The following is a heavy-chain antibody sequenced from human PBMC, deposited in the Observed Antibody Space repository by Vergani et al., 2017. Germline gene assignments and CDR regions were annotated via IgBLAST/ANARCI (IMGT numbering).Heavy chain of an antibody. V-gene: IGHV3-48*01. CDR2: VSTGTKRQ. D-gene: IGHD2-2*01. J-gene: IGHJ3*01. CDR3: AREYSSTSGRAFDF. CDR1: GFDFSSYI. Sequence: QLVESGGGWVQPGGSLRLSCVVSGFDFSSYIMNWVRQAPGKGLEWVSFVSTGTKRQSYAESVKGRFTISRDSAKNSLYLQMDSLSAEDTAVYYCAREYSSTSGRAFDFWGQGTKVTVSS.